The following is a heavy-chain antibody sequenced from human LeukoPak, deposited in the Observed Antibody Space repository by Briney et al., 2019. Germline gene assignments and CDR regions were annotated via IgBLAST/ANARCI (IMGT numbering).Heavy chain of an antibody. CDR1: GFTFSSYG. Sequence: GRSLRLSCAASGFTFSSYGMHWVRQAPGKGLQWVTFISYDGTSKYYSDSVKGRCTISRDNSKDTLSLQMNTLRIDDTALYYCAKDLGLGVVAGGPGAIDHWGQGTLVTVSS. CDR2: ISYDGTSK. J-gene: IGHJ4*02. CDR3: AKDLGLGVVAGGPGAIDH. V-gene: IGHV3-30*18. D-gene: IGHD3-16*01.